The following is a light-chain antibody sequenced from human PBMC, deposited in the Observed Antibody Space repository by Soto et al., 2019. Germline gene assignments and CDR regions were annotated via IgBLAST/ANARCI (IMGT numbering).Light chain of an antibody. Sequence: DIQMTQSPSSLSASVGDRVTITCRPSQSISSYLNWYQQKPGKAPKLLIYAASSLQSGVPSRFSGSGSGTDFTLTISSLQPEDFATYYCQQSYSTPIFTFGPGTKVDIK. J-gene: IGKJ3*01. CDR1: QSISSY. CDR2: AAS. CDR3: QQSYSTPIFT. V-gene: IGKV1-39*01.